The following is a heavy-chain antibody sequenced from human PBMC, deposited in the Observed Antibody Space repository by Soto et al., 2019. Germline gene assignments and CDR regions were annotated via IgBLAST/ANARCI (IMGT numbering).Heavy chain of an antibody. J-gene: IGHJ4*02. V-gene: IGHV1-18*04. CDR2: ISAYNGNT. D-gene: IGHD6-6*01. CDR3: ARERYVASRHSHYDS. Sequence: ASVKVSCKASGYTFTSYGISWVRQAPGQGLEWMGWISAYNGNTNYAQKLQGRVTMTTDTSTSTAYMELRSLISDDTAVYFCARERYVASRHSHYDSWGQGTQVTVSS. CDR1: GYTFTSYG.